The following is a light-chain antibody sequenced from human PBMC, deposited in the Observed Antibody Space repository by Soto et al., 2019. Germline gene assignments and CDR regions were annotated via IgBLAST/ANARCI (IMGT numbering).Light chain of an antibody. J-gene: IGLJ2*01. CDR3: AAWDDSLSGVV. Sequence: QTVVTQPPSASGTPGQRVTISCSGSSSNIGSNYVYWYQQLPGTAPKLLIYRNNQRPSGVPDRFSGSKSGTSASLAISGLRSEDEADYYCAAWDDSLSGVVFGGGPSSPS. CDR1: SSNIGSNY. V-gene: IGLV1-47*01. CDR2: RNN.